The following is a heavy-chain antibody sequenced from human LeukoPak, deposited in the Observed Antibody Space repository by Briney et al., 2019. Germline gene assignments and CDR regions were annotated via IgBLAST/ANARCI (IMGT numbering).Heavy chain of an antibody. CDR3: ARGREYYGSGRLYYYGMDV. CDR1: GGSFSGYY. V-gene: IGHV4-34*01. CDR2: INHSGST. D-gene: IGHD3-10*01. J-gene: IGHJ6*02. Sequence: SETLSPTCAVYGGSFSGYYWSWIRQPPGKGLEWIGEINHSGSTNYNPSLKSRVTISVDTSKNQFSLKLSSVTAADTAVYYCARGREYYGSGRLYYYGMDVWGQGTTVTVSS.